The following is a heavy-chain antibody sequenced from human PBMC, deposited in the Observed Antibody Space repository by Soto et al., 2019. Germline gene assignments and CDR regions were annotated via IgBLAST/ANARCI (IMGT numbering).Heavy chain of an antibody. V-gene: IGHV3-21*01. Sequence: NPGGSLRLSCAASGFTFSSYSMNWVRQAPGKGLEWVSSISSSSSYIYYADSVKGRFTISRDNAKNSLYLQMNSLRAEDTAVYYCARHTSASDFWSGYYEDYYYYYGMDVWGQGTTVTVSS. CDR1: GFTFSSYS. J-gene: IGHJ6*02. CDR2: ISSSSSYI. D-gene: IGHD3-3*01. CDR3: ARHTSASDFWSGYYEDYYYYYGMDV.